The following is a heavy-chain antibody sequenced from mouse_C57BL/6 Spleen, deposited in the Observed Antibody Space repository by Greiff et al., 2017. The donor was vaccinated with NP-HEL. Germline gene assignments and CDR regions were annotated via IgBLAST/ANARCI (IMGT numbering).Heavy chain of an antibody. J-gene: IGHJ2*01. CDR1: GYTFTSYW. Sequence: QVQLKESGAELVRPGSSVKLSCKASGYTFTSYWMDWVKQRPGQGLEWIGNIYPSDSETHYNQKFKDKATLTVDKSSSTAYMQLSSLTSEDSAVYYCARGEYYYFDDWGQGTTLTVSS. CDR3: ARGEYYYFDD. V-gene: IGHV1-61*01. D-gene: IGHD5-2*01. CDR2: IYPSDSET.